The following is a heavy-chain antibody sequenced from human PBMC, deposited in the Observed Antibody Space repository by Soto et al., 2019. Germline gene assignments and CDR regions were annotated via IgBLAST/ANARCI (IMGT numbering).Heavy chain of an antibody. CDR3: ARERYYDSSGYYYY. CDR1: GGTFSSYT. V-gene: IGHV1-69*08. D-gene: IGHD3-22*01. Sequence: QVQLVQSGAEVKKPGSSVKVSCKASGGTFSSYTISWVRQAPGQGLEWMGRIIPILGIANYAQKFQGRVKITADKSTSTAYMELSSLRSEDTAVYYCARERYYDSSGYYYYWGQGTLVTVSS. J-gene: IGHJ4*02. CDR2: IIPILGIA.